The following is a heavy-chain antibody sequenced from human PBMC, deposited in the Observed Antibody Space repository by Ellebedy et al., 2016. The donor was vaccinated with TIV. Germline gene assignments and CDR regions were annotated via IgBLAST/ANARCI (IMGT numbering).Heavy chain of an antibody. D-gene: IGHD1-26*01. CDR1: GYTFTGYG. Sequence: AASVKVSCKASGYTFTGYGICWVRQAPGQGLEWMGWISTYNGNTNFAQKVQGRVTMTTDTSTSTAYMELRSLRSDDTAVYYCARERSGSGSYYNYIGMDVWGQGTTVTVSS. J-gene: IGHJ6*02. CDR2: ISTYNGNT. CDR3: ARERSGSGSYYNYIGMDV. V-gene: IGHV1-18*04.